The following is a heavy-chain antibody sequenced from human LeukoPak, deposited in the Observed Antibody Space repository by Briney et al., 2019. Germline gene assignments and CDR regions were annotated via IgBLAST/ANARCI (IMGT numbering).Heavy chain of an antibody. Sequence: PGGSLRLSCAASGFTFSSYGMHWVRQAPGQGLEWVSAISGSGGSTYYADSVKGRFTISRDNSKNTLYLQMNSLRAEDTAVYYCARDTDVWELGAFDIWGQGTMVTVSS. CDR2: ISGSGGST. J-gene: IGHJ3*02. CDR1: GFTFSSYG. CDR3: ARDTDVWELGAFDI. D-gene: IGHD1-26*01. V-gene: IGHV3-23*01.